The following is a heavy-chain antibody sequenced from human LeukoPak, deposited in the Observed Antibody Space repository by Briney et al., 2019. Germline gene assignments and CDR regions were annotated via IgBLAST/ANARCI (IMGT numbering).Heavy chain of an antibody. D-gene: IGHD6-13*01. J-gene: IGHJ6*03. CDR3: ARRPSIAAADYYYYYMDV. CDR1: GYSISSGYY. Sequence: SETLSLTCTVSGYSISSGYYWGWIRQPPGKGLEWIGEINHSGSTNYNPSLKSRVTISVDTSKNQFSLKLSSVTAADTAVYYCARRPSIAAADYYYYYMDVWGKGTTVTISS. V-gene: IGHV4-38-2*02. CDR2: INHSGST.